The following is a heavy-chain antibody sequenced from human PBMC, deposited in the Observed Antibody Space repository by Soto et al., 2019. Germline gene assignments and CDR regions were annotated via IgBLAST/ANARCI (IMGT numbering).Heavy chain of an antibody. V-gene: IGHV4-34*01. CDR1: GGSFSGYY. J-gene: IGHJ4*02. CDR3: ARDRDGDSDY. D-gene: IGHD4-17*01. CDR2: INHSGST. Sequence: PSETLSLTCAVYGGSFSGYYWSWIRQPPGKGLEWIGEINHSGSTNYNPSLKSRVTISVDTSKNQFSLKLGSVTAADTAVYYCARDRDGDSDYWGQGTLVTVSS.